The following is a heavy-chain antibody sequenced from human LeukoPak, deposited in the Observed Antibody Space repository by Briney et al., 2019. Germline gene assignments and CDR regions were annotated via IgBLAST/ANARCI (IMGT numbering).Heavy chain of an antibody. Sequence: ASVKVSCKASGGTFSTYAISSVRQAPGQGLEWMGGIIPIFGTANYAQKFQGRVTITTDESTSTAYMELSSLRSEDTAVYYCARAQGRYDILTVFDFWGQGTLVTVSS. D-gene: IGHD3-9*01. V-gene: IGHV1-69*05. CDR2: IIPIFGTA. J-gene: IGHJ4*02. CDR1: GGTFSTYA. CDR3: ARAQGRYDILTVFDF.